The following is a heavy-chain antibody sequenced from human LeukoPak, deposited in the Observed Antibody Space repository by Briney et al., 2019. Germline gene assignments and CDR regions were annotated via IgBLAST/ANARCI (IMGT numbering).Heavy chain of an antibody. Sequence: GGSLRLSCVASGFSFSSYWMAWVRQAPGKGLEWVANIKYDGSHKYYVDSAKGRFTISRDNAKNSVYLQMNSLRVDDTAVYFCASSHDSSGNDWGQGTMVTVSS. V-gene: IGHV3-7*01. D-gene: IGHD3-22*01. CDR3: ASSHDSSGND. CDR1: GFSFSSYW. CDR2: IKYDGSHK. J-gene: IGHJ4*02.